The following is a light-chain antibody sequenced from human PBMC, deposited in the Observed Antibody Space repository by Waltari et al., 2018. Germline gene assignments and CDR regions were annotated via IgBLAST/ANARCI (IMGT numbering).Light chain of an antibody. V-gene: IGKV1-39*01. Sequence: DIQLTQSPASLSASLGDRVILTCRASQSISTFLNWYQQKPGKAPKLLIFAASILHTGVPSRFSGSGSGTDFTITISDLHSDDFATYFCQENFGSPGVTFGPGTTV. CDR2: AAS. CDR3: QENFGSPGVT. CDR1: QSISTF. J-gene: IGKJ3*01.